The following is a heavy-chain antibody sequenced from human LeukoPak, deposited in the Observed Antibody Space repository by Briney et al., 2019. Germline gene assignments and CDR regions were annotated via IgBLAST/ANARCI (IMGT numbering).Heavy chain of an antibody. J-gene: IGHJ6*02. D-gene: IGHD2-2*01. CDR2: ISAYNGNT. CDR1: GYTFTSYG. V-gene: IGHV1-18*01. Sequence: GASVKVSCKASGYTFTSYGISWVRQAPGQGLEWMGWISAYNGNTNYAQKLQGRVTMTTDTSTRTAYMELRSLRSDDTAVYYCARGCSSTSCYAGLGDVWGQGTTVTVSS. CDR3: ARGCSSTSCYAGLGDV.